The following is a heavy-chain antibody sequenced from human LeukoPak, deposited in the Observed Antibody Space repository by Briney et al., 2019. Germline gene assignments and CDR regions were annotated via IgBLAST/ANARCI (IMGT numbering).Heavy chain of an antibody. V-gene: IGHV1-8*01. CDR2: MNPNSGNT. CDR3: VRSRLKKNWFDP. Sequence: ASVKVSCKASGYTFTSYDINWVRQATGQGLEWMGWMNPNSGNTGYAQKFQGRVTMTRNTSISTAYMELSSLRSEDTAVYYCVRSRLKKNWFDPWGQGTLVTVSS. D-gene: IGHD2-8*01. J-gene: IGHJ5*02. CDR1: GYTFTSYD.